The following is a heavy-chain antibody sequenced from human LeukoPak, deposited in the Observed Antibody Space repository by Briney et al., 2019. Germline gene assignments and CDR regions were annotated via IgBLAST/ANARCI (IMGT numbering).Heavy chain of an antibody. CDR2: IYYSGST. J-gene: IGHJ3*02. V-gene: IGHV4-39*07. D-gene: IGHD6-19*01. Sequence: PSETLSLTCTVSGGSISSSSYYWGWIRQPPGKGLEWIGSIYYSGSTYYNPSLKSRVTISVDKSKNQFSLKLSSVTAADTAVYYCARDGGWYVFRTGAFDIWGQGTMVTVSS. CDR3: ARDGGWYVFRTGAFDI. CDR1: GGSISSSSYY.